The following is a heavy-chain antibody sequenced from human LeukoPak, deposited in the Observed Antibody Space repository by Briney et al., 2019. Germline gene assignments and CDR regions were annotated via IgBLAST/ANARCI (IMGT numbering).Heavy chain of an antibody. V-gene: IGHV3-7*02. CDR3: ARRGYDYGSPFDY. Sequence: AGSLRLSCAACGVTLNSPWVNWVRQAPGKGLEWVANINQDGDEKHYVDSVKGRFTISRDSAKSSLFLQLNSLRAEDTAVYYCARRGYDYGSPFDYWGQGTLVTVSS. D-gene: IGHD5-18*01. CDR1: GVTLNSPW. J-gene: IGHJ4*02. CDR2: INQDGDEK.